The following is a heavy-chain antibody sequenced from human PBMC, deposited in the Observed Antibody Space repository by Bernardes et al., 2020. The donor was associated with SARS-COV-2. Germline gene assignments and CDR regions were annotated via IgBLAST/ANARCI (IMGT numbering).Heavy chain of an antibody. CDR1: GFDFSDYA. V-gene: IGHV3-23*05. Sequence: GGSLRLSCAGSGFDFSDYAMSWVRQAPGKGLEWVSTIYISDTYYADSVKGRFIISRDNSMNTLYLQMNSLRFEDTAVYYCANLVGGRYLVGDYFDYWGQGTLVTVSS. J-gene: IGHJ4*02. CDR2: IYISDT. CDR3: ANLVGGRYLVGDYFDY. D-gene: IGHD1-26*01.